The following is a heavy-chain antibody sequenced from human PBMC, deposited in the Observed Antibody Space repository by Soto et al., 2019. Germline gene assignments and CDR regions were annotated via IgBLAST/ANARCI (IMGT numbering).Heavy chain of an antibody. CDR2: ISLYSDGT. J-gene: IGHJ5*02. D-gene: IGHD2-2*01. Sequence: KVSCKTSGYTFSNYGITWVRQAPGQPLEWLGWISLYSDGTNYAQKFQGRVSMTTDTSTTTAYMELRSLRSDDTAVYYCARVVKGAEAWFGPWGQGTLVTVSS. V-gene: IGHV1-18*01. CDR3: ARVVKGAEAWFGP. CDR1: GYTFSNYG.